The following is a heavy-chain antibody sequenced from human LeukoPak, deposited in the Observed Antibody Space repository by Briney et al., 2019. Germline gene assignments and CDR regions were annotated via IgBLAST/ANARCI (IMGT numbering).Heavy chain of an antibody. CDR1: GGSISSYY. CDR3: ARAGESSSWYVLGN. Sequence: SETLSLTCTVSGGSISSYYWSWIRQPPGKGLEWIGYIYYSGSTNYNPSLKSRVTISVDTSKNQFSLKLSSVTAADTAVYYCARAGESSSWYVLGNWGQGTLVTVSS. CDR2: IYYSGST. V-gene: IGHV4-59*01. D-gene: IGHD6-13*01. J-gene: IGHJ4*02.